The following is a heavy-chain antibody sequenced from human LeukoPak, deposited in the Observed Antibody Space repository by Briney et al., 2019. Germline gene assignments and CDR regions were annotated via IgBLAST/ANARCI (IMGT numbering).Heavy chain of an antibody. D-gene: IGHD6-19*01. J-gene: IGHJ4*02. CDR3: AASSGWYEWGFDY. Sequence: PGGSLRLSCAASGFTFSSYAMHWVRQAPGKGLEWVAVISYDGSNKYYADSVKGRFTISRDNSKNTLYLQMNSLRAEDTAVYYCAASSGWYEWGFDYWGQGTLVTVSS. V-gene: IGHV3-30*04. CDR2: ISYDGSNK. CDR1: GFTFSSYA.